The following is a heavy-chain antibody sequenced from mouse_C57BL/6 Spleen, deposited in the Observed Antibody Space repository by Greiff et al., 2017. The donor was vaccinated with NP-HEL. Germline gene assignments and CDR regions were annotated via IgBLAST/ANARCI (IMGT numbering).Heavy chain of an antibody. CDR1: GYAFSSYW. J-gene: IGHJ3*01. D-gene: IGHD2-4*01. CDR2: IYPGDGDT. Sequence: QVQLKESGAELVKPGASVKISCKASGYAFSSYWMNWVKQRPGKGLEWIGQIYPGDGDTNYNGKFKGKATLTADKSSSTAYMQLSSLTSEDSAVYFCARSGDYDDWFAYWGQGTLVTVSA. CDR3: ARSGDYDDWFAY. V-gene: IGHV1-80*01.